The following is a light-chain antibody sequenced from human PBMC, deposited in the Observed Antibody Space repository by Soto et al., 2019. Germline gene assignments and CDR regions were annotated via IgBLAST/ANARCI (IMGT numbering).Light chain of an antibody. J-gene: IGLJ2*01. V-gene: IGLV2-14*01. Sequence: QSVLTQPASVSGSPGQSITISCAGTVRDVGAYNLVSWYQQHPGRAPQLIIYEVRNRPSGISFRFSGSKSGSTASLTISGLQAEDEADYYCSSYTSKSSLIFGGGTKLTVL. CDR1: VRDVGAYNL. CDR2: EVR. CDR3: SSYTSKSSLI.